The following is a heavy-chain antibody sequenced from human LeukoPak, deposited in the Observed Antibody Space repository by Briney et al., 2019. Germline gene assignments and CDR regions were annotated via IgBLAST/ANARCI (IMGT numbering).Heavy chain of an antibody. D-gene: IGHD1-1*01. Sequence: GGSLRLSCAASGFTFSSYAMSWVRQAPEKGLEWVSTISGSGGGTYYADSVKGRFTISRDDSKNTLYLQMNSLRAEDTAVYYCAKDLRRYRNNYFDYWGQGTLVTVSS. CDR3: AKDLRRYRNNYFDY. CDR2: ISGSGGGT. J-gene: IGHJ4*02. CDR1: GFTFSSYA. V-gene: IGHV3-23*01.